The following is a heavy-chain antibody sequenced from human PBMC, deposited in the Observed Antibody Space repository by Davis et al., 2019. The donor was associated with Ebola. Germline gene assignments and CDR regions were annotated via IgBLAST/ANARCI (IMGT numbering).Heavy chain of an antibody. V-gene: IGHV1-3*01. CDR2: INPGNHET. CDR1: GYPFYTHG. D-gene: IGHD4-11*01. J-gene: IGHJ4*02. CDR3: ARLDYSGHYFDY. Sequence: ASVKVSCKASGYPFYTHGIGWVRQAPGQGLEWMGWINPGNHETMYSERFQGRVTINSDTSATTIDVGLNSLTSEDTAVYFCARLDYSGHYFDYWGQGTLVTVSS.